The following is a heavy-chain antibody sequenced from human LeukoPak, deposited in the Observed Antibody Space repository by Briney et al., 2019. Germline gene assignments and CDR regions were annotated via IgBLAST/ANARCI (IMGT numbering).Heavy chain of an antibody. J-gene: IGHJ4*02. D-gene: IGHD3-22*01. CDR2: IWYDGSNK. Sequence: GGSLRLSCAASGFTFSSYGMHWVRQAPGKGLEWVAVIWYDGSNKYYADSVKGRFTISRDNSKNTLYLQMNSLRAEDTAVYYCARTPNYYDSVYYFDYWGQGTLVTVSS. CDR1: GFTFSSYG. CDR3: ARTPNYYDSVYYFDY. V-gene: IGHV3-33*01.